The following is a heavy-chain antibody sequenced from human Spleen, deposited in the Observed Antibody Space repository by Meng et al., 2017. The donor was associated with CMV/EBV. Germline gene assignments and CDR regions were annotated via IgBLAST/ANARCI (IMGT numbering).Heavy chain of an antibody. CDR3: TRTDAVAGNSPSYYYYGMDV. Sequence: GGSLRLSCAASGFTFSGSAMHWVRQASGKGLEWVGRIRSKANSYATAYAASVKGRFTISRDDSKNTAYLQMNSLKTEDTAVYYCTRTDAVAGNSPSYYYYGMDVWGQGTTVTVSS. D-gene: IGHD6-19*01. CDR1: GFTFSGSA. J-gene: IGHJ6*02. V-gene: IGHV3-73*01. CDR2: IRSKANSYAT.